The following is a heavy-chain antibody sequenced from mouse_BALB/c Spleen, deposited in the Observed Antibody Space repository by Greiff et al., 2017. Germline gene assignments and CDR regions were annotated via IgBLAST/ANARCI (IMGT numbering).Heavy chain of an antibody. CDR1: GFTFSDYG. J-gene: IGHJ4*01. V-gene: IGHV5-15*02. CDR2: ISNLAYSI. Sequence: EVQRVESGGGLVQPGGSRKLSCAASGFTFSDYGMAWVRQAPGKGPEWVAFISNLAYSIYYADTVTGRFTISRENAKNTLYLEMSGLRSEDTAMYYCAREGMWAMDYWGQGTSVTVSS. CDR3: AREGMWAMDY.